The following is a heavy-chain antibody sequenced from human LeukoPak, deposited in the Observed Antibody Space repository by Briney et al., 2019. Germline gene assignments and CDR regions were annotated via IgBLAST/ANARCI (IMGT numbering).Heavy chain of an antibody. J-gene: IGHJ5*02. CDR3: ARSYPLPYYYDSSGYLGSWFDP. Sequence: SEALSLTCTVSGGSISSYYWSWIRQPAGKGLEWIGRIYTSGSTNYNPSLKSRVTMSVDTSKNQFSLKLSSVTAADTAVYYCARSYPLPYYYDSSGYLGSWFDPWGQGTLVTVSS. CDR2: IYTSGST. D-gene: IGHD3-22*01. CDR1: GGSISSYY. V-gene: IGHV4-4*07.